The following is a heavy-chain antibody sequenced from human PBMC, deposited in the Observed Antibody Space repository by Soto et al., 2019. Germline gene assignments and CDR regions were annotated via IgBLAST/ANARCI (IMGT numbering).Heavy chain of an antibody. Sequence: GGSLRLSCAASGFTFSSYSMNWVRQAPGKGLEWVSSISSSSSYIYYADSVKGRFTISRDNAKNSLYLQMNSLRAEDTAVYYCARGDYGGNSYYYYYGMDVWGQGTTVTVSS. J-gene: IGHJ6*02. CDR2: ISSSSSYI. D-gene: IGHD4-17*01. V-gene: IGHV3-21*01. CDR1: GFTFSSYS. CDR3: ARGDYGGNSYYYYYGMDV.